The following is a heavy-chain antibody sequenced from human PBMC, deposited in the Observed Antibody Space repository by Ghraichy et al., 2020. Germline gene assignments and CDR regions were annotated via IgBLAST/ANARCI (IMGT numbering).Heavy chain of an antibody. CDR3: ARDHGDYGTDSNYYYYGMDV. V-gene: IGHV3-21*01. Sequence: GGSLRLSCAASGFTFSSYSMNWVRQAPGKGLEWVSSISSSSSYIYYADSVKGRFTISRDNAKNSLYLQMNSLRAEDTAVYYCARDHGDYGTDSNYYYYGMDVWGQGTTVTVSS. D-gene: IGHD4-17*01. CDR2: ISSSSSYI. CDR1: GFTFSSYS. J-gene: IGHJ6*02.